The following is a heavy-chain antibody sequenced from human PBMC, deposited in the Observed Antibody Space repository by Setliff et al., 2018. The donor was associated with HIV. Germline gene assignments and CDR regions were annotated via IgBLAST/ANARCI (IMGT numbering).Heavy chain of an antibody. CDR1: GGTFSNYA. Sequence: SVKVSCKASGGTFSNYAINWVRQAPGQGLEWMGGIIPIFGTANYAQKYQGRVTLTTDTSTNTAYMELRRLISDDTAVYYCARAGAVMTAHFDFWGQGTLVTVSS. D-gene: IGHD2-21*02. CDR2: IIPIFGTA. CDR3: ARAGAVMTAHFDF. J-gene: IGHJ4*02. V-gene: IGHV1-69*05.